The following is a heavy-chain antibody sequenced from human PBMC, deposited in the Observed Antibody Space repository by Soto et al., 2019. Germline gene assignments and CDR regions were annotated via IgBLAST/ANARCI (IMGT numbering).Heavy chain of an antibody. CDR3: GREEFEDGRGHFTN. V-gene: IGHV3-30*03. CDR2: LSYGAKNK. D-gene: IGHD3-3*01. J-gene: IGHJ4*02. Sequence: QVFLVESGGGVVQPGGSLRLSCAASGFTFSASVMHWVRQAPGKGLEWMAILSYGAKNKYYSDSVKRRFTISRDISESTLYLQMDSLRTEDTAVYYCGREEFEDGRGHFTNWGQGTLVSVSS. CDR1: GFTFSASV.